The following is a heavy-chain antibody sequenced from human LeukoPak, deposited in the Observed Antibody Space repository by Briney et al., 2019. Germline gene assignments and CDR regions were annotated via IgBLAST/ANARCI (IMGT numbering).Heavy chain of an antibody. D-gene: IGHD6-6*01. Sequence: GGSLRLSCAASGFTFSSYAMSGVRQAPGKGREWVSAISGGGGSTYYADSVKGRFSLSRDNYKNTLYLQENSLRAEDTAVYYCAKDAQQLVRGDFYSWGQGTLVTVSS. J-gene: IGHJ4*02. CDR2: ISGGGGST. V-gene: IGHV3-23*01. CDR3: AKDAQQLVRGDFYS. CDR1: GFTFSSYA.